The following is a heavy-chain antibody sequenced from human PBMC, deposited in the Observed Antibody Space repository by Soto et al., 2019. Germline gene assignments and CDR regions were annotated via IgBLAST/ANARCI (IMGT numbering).Heavy chain of an antibody. CDR3: ARGQVVAAQH. CDR2: IYYSGST. V-gene: IGHV4-39*01. Sequence: PSETLSLTCTVSGGSISSSSYYWGWIRQPPGKGLEWIGSIYYSGSTYYNPSLKSRVTISVDTSKNQFSLKLSSVTAADTAVYSCARGQVVAAQHWGQGTLVTVS. D-gene: IGHD2-15*01. CDR1: GGSISSSSYY. J-gene: IGHJ4*02.